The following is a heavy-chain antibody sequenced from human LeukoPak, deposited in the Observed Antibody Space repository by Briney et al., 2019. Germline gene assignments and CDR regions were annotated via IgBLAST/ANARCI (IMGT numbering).Heavy chain of an antibody. J-gene: IGHJ3*02. D-gene: IGHD6-13*01. Sequence: PGRSLRLSCAASGFTFSSYAMHWVRQAPGKGLEWVAVISYDGSNKYYADSVKGRFTISRDNSKNTLYLQMNSLRAEDTAVYNCAKFPVAAAGYAFDIWGQGTMVTVSS. CDR2: ISYDGSNK. CDR3: AKFPVAAAGYAFDI. V-gene: IGHV3-30-3*02. CDR1: GFTFSSYA.